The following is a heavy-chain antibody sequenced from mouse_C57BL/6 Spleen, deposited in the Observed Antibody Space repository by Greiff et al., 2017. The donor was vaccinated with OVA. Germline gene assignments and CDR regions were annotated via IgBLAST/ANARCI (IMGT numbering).Heavy chain of an antibody. J-gene: IGHJ4*01. CDR2: IYPGGGYT. CDR3: ARSHYYGSSPYAMDY. CDR1: GYTFTNYW. Sequence: QVQLKQSGAELVRPGTSVKMSCKASGYTFTNYWIGWAKQRPGHGLEWIGDIYPGGGYTNYNEKFKGKATLTADKSSSTAYMQFSSLTSEDSAIYYCARSHYYGSSPYAMDYWGQGTSVTVSS. V-gene: IGHV1-63*01. D-gene: IGHD1-1*01.